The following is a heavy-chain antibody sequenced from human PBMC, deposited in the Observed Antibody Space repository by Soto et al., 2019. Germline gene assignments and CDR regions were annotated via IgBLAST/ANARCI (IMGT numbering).Heavy chain of an antibody. V-gene: IGHV4-34*01. CDR2: INHSGST. CDR1: GGSFSGYY. CDR3: ARGVTAMVTGGYYFDY. J-gene: IGHJ4*02. D-gene: IGHD5-18*01. Sequence: PSETLSLTCAVYGGSFSGYYWSWIRQPPGKGLEWIGEINHSGSTNYNPSLKSRVTISVDTSKNQFSLKLSSVTAADTAVYYCARGVTAMVTGGYYFDYWGQGTLVTVSS.